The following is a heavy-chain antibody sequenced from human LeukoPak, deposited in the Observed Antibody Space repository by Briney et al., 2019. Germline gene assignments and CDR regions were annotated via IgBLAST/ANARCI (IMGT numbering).Heavy chain of an antibody. J-gene: IGHJ6*02. CDR2: IRSKAYGGTT. V-gene: IGHV3-49*04. CDR3: TSNIVVVPAAIGYYYYYGMDV. Sequence: GGSLRLSCTASGFTFGDYAMSWVRQAPGKGLEWVGFIRSKAYGGTTEYAASVKGRFTISRDDSKSIAYLQMNSLKTEDTAVYYCTSNIVVVPAAIGYYYYYGMDVWGQGTTVTVSS. CDR1: GFTFGDYA. D-gene: IGHD2-2*01.